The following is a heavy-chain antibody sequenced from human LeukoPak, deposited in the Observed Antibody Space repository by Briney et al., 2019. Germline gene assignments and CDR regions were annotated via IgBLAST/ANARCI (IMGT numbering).Heavy chain of an antibody. D-gene: IGHD5-18*01. V-gene: IGHV1-69*13. J-gene: IGHJ5*02. CDR2: IIPIFGTA. CDR3: ARAADTANNWFDP. CDR1: GGTFSSYA. Sequence: SVKVSCRASGGTFSSYAISWVRQAPGQGLEWMGGIIPIFGTANYAQKFQGRVTITADESTSTAYMELSSLRSEDTAVYYCARAADTANNWFDPWGQGTLVTVSS.